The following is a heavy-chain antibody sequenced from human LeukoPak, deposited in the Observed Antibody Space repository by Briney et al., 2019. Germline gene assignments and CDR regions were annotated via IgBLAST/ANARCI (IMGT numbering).Heavy chain of an antibody. CDR2: SSSSGSTI. CDR3: ARRRDFIDY. Sequence: GGSLRLSCVASGFTFRDAWMSWVRQAPGKGLEWVSYSSSSGSTIYYADSVKGRFAISRDNAKNSLYLQMNSLRAEDTAVYYCARRRDFIDYWGQGTLVTVSS. J-gene: IGHJ4*02. D-gene: IGHD3/OR15-3a*01. CDR1: GFTFRDAW. V-gene: IGHV3-11*01.